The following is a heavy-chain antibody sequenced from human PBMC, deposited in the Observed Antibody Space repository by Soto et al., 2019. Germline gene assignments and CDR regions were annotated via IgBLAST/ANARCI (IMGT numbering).Heavy chain of an antibody. D-gene: IGHD6-19*01. CDR2: IIPIFGTA. V-gene: IGHV1-69*13. CDR3: ARDSSGWYSNMDY. CDR1: GGTFSSYA. J-gene: IGHJ4*02. Sequence: SVKVSCKASGGTFSSYAISWVRQAPGQGLEWMGGIIPIFGTANYAQKFQGRVTITADESTSTAYMELSSLRSEDTAVYYCARDSSGWYSNMDYWGQGTLVTVSS.